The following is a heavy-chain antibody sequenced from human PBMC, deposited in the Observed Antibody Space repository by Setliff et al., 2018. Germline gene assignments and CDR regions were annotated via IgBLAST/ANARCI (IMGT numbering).Heavy chain of an antibody. Sequence: GASVKVSCKASGYSFSDFYMHWVRQVPGEGLEALGRIDPRDDFTVYAERFKDRLTITADTSTDTSYMEMSSLRFEDTAVYYRAIDYGPTGTPYHWGQGTPVTVSS. CDR1: GYSFSDFY. V-gene: IGHV1-69-2*01. CDR3: AIDYGPTGTPYH. CDR2: IDPRDDFT. D-gene: IGHD1-1*01. J-gene: IGHJ4*02.